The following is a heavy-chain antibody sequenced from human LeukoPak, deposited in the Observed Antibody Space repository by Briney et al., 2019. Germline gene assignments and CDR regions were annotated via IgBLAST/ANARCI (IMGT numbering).Heavy chain of an antibody. CDR1: GFTFSSYA. V-gene: IGHV3-30*04. D-gene: IGHD3-9*01. CDR2: ISYDGSNK. J-gene: IGHJ3*02. CDR3: AREGVFDWFPDAFDI. Sequence: GGSLRLSCAASGFTFSSYAMHWVRQAPGKGLEWVAVISYDGSNKYYADSVKGRFTISRDNSKNTLYLQMNSLRAEDTAVYYCAREGVFDWFPDAFDIWGQGTKVTVSS.